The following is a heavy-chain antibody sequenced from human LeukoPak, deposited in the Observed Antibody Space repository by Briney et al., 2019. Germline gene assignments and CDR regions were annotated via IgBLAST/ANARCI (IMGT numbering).Heavy chain of an antibody. CDR3: ARVVDRVGSGLSGVYYGMDV. J-gene: IGHJ6*02. D-gene: IGHD6-19*01. CDR2: ISAYNGNT. Sequence: ASVKVSCKASGYTFTSYGISWVRQAPGQGLEWMGWISAYNGNTNYAQKVQGRVTMTTDTSTSTAYMELRSLRSDDTAVYYCARVVDRVGSGLSGVYYGMDVWGQGTTVTVSS. CDR1: GYTFTSYG. V-gene: IGHV1-18*01.